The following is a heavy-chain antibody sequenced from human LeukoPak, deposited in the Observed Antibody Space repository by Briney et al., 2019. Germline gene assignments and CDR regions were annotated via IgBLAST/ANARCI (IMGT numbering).Heavy chain of an antibody. J-gene: IGHJ5*02. Sequence: SETLSLTCAVYGGSFSGYYWSWIRQPPGKGLEWIGEINHSGSTNYNPSLKSRVTISVNTSKNQFSLKLSSVTAADTAVYYCARGPVLRFLEWLSNWFDPWGQGTLVTVSS. CDR1: GGSFSGYY. CDR3: ARGPVLRFLEWLSNWFDP. V-gene: IGHV4-34*01. CDR2: INHSGST. D-gene: IGHD3-3*01.